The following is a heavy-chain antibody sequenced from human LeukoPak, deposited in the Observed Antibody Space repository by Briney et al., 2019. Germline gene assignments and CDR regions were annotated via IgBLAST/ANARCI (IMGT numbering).Heavy chain of an antibody. CDR3: ARDGRYGDYDYYGMDV. V-gene: IGHV3-7*01. CDR2: IKQDGSEK. Sequence: GGSLRLSCAASGFIFSSYWMSWVRQAPGKGLEWVANIKQDGSEKYYVDSVKGRFTISRDNAKNSLYLQMNSLRAEDTAVYYCARDGRYGDYDYYGMDVWGQGTTVTVSS. CDR1: GFIFSSYW. D-gene: IGHD4-17*01. J-gene: IGHJ6*02.